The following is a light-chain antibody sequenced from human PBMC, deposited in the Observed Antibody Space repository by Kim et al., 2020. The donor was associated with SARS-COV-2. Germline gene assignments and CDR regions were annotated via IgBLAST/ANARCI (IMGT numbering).Light chain of an antibody. V-gene: IGKV1-16*01. CDR1: QDIMNF. Sequence: DIQMTQSPSSLSASIGDRVTITCRTSQDIMNFLAWFQQRPEKAPKSLISGASSLQTGVPLRFSGSGSGTEFTLSINNLQPEDSATYYCQQYNSYPITFGQGTRLEIK. CDR2: GAS. J-gene: IGKJ5*01. CDR3: QQYNSYPIT.